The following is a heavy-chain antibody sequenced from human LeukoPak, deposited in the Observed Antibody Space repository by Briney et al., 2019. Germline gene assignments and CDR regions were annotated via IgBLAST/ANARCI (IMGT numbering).Heavy chain of an antibody. CDR2: IYYSGST. D-gene: IGHD5-18*01. CDR1: GGSISSNSYY. CDR3: ARVRRQTWIQLWLLFDY. Sequence: PSETLSLTCTVSGGSISSNSYYWGWIRQPPGKGLEWIGSIYYSGSTYYNPSLKSRVTISVDTSKNQFSLKLSSVTAADTAVYCCARVRRQTWIQLWLLFDYWGQGTLVTVSS. V-gene: IGHV4-39*01. J-gene: IGHJ4*02.